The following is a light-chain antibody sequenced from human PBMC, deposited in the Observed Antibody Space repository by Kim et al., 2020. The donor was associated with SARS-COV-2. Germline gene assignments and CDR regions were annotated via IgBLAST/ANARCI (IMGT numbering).Light chain of an antibody. CDR1: QSVLFSSNNKNY. Sequence: ATINCKSSQSVLFSSNNKNYLAWYQQKPGQTPKLIIYWASTRESGVPDRLSGSGSGTDFTLTISSLQAEDVAVYYCQQYYTTPWTFGQGTEVDIK. V-gene: IGKV4-1*01. CDR2: WAS. J-gene: IGKJ1*01. CDR3: QQYYTTPWT.